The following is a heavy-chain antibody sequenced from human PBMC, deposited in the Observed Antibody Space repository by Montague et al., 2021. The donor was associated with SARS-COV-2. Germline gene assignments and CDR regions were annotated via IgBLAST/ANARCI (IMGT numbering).Heavy chain of an antibody. CDR3: ARGLSGSYSGGWVPVALFDFYHYMDV. D-gene: IGHD6-25*01. CDR1: GGSFSGYY. Sequence: SETLSLTCAVYGGSFSGYYWSWIRRPPGKGLEWIGESNHIGGTNYNPXLKGRVTISVDTSKNQFSLKLTSVTAADTAVYYCARGLSGSYSGGWVPVALFDFYHYMDVWAKGTTVTVSS. CDR2: SNHIGGT. J-gene: IGHJ6*03. V-gene: IGHV4-34*01.